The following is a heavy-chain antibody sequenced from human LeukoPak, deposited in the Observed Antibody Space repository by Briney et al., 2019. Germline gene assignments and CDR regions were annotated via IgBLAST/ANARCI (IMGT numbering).Heavy chain of an antibody. V-gene: IGHV3-7*01. Sequence: PGGSLRLSCVVSGYSFSSNMMIWVRQAPGKGLEWVATILPGGRESYRVDSVKGRFTISRDNVKNSLYLQMNSLRAEDTAVYYCMSAHGYWGQGTLVTVTS. CDR2: ILPGGRES. CDR1: GYSFSSNM. CDR3: MSAHGY. J-gene: IGHJ4*02.